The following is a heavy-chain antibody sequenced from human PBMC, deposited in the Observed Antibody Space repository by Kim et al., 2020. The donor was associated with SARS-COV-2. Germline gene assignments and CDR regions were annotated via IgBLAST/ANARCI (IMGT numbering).Heavy chain of an antibody. CDR2: IYSGGSST. CDR1: GFTFTNYA. V-gene: IGHV3-23*03. Sequence: GGSLRLSCAASGFTFTNYAMSWVRQAPGKGLEWVAAIYSGGSSTYYAASVKGRFTISRDNSKNTLYLQMNSLTAEDTAVYYCAKENVLVNLLKVAHNYY. CDR3: AKENVLVNLLKVAHNYY. J-gene: IGHJ6*01. D-gene: IGHD1-26*01.